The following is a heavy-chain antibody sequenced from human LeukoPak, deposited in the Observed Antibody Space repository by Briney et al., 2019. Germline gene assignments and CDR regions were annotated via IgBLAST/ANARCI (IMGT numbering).Heavy chain of an antibody. J-gene: IGHJ4*02. D-gene: IGHD6-6*01. V-gene: IGHV3-48*01. Sequence: GGSLRLSCAASGSTFSSYGINWVRQAPGKGLEWVSYISSGRPTIYYADSVKGRFTISRDNAKNSLYLQMNSLRVEDTAVYYCARGGAARPDYWGQGTLVTVSS. CDR1: GSTFSSYG. CDR3: ARGGAARPDY. CDR2: ISSGRPTI.